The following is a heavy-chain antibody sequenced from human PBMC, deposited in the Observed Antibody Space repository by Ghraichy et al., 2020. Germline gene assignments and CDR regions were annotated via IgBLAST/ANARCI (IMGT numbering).Heavy chain of an antibody. V-gene: IGHV4-59*01. D-gene: IGHD3-16*01. CDR1: GGSISSYY. Sequence: SETLSLTCTVSGGSISSYYWSWIRQPPGKGLEWIGYIYYSGSTNYNPSLKSRVTISVDTSKNQFSLKLSSVTAADTAVYYCARESWGGDYYYYYGMDVWGQGTTVTVSS. CDR2: IYYSGST. CDR3: ARESWGGDYYYYYGMDV. J-gene: IGHJ6*02.